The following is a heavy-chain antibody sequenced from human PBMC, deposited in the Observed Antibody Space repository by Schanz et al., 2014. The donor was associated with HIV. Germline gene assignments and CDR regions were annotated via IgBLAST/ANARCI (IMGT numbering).Heavy chain of an antibody. Sequence: QVQVVESGGGVVRPGRSLRLSCAVSGFTFSNYGMHWVRQAPGKGLEWMAVIWYDGSNKYYADSVKGRFTISKDNSKNTLYLQMNSLRAQDTAVYYCANTEYPYSSSSDYYYGMDVWGQGTTVTVSS. D-gene: IGHD6-6*01. CDR3: ANTEYPYSSSSDYYYGMDV. CDR1: GFTFSNYG. J-gene: IGHJ6*02. CDR2: IWYDGSNK. V-gene: IGHV3-33*06.